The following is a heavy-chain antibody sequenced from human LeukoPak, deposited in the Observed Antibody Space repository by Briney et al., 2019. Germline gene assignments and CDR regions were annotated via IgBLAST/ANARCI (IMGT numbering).Heavy chain of an antibody. CDR3: ARESDCSSTSCFSTYYDFWSGGRTLDP. CDR2: IYYSGST. V-gene: IGHV4-61*01. Sequence: PSETLSLTCTVSGGSISSSSYYWGWIRQPPGKGLEWIGYIYYSGSTNYNPSLKSRVTISVDTSKNQFSLKLSSVTAADTAVYYCARESDCSSTSCFSTYYDFWSGGRTLDPWGQGTLVTVSS. D-gene: IGHD2-2*01. J-gene: IGHJ5*02. CDR1: GGSISSSSYY.